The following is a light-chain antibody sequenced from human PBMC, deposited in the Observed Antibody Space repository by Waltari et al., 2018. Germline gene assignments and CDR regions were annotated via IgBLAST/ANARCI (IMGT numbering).Light chain of an antibody. CDR3: ETWGTAIHV. CDR1: SGHSTFA. J-gene: IGLJ3*02. CDR2: LNSDGSH. Sequence: QLVVTQSPSASAPLGASVKLTCILTSGHSTFAIAWHQQQPGKGPRYLMSLNSDGSHSRGDGIPDRFSGSSSGAERYLTISSLESEDEADYYCETWGTAIHVFGGGTKLTVI. V-gene: IGLV4-69*01.